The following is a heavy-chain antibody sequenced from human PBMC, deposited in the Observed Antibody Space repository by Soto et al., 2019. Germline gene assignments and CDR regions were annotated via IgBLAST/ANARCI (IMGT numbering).Heavy chain of an antibody. V-gene: IGHV1-69*01. CDR3: ASPIAVADHYYGMDV. Sequence: VKVSCKASGGTFSSYAFSWVRQAPGQGLEWMGGILPIFTTATYAPKFQDRVTITADESTSTVYMDLSSLRSEDTAVYYCASPIAVADHYYGMDVWGQGTTVTVSS. CDR1: GGTFSSYA. CDR2: ILPIFTTA. J-gene: IGHJ6*02. D-gene: IGHD6-19*01.